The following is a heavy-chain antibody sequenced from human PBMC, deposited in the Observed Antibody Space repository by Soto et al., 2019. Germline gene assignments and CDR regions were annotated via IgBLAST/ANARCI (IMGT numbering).Heavy chain of an antibody. J-gene: IGHJ4*02. CDR2: IDPGYSYT. D-gene: IGHD6-13*01. Sequence: WDSLKISCTGSGYSFTTFWINWLRQMPGKCLEWVGNIDPGYSYTTSIPSIQAHVTITVDRSINTAFLQWSSLKASDTAMYYCPRSLYRTNSYYCNYWGQGTLVTVSS. CDR1: GYSFTTFW. CDR3: PRSLYRTNSYYCNY. V-gene: IGHV5-10-1*01.